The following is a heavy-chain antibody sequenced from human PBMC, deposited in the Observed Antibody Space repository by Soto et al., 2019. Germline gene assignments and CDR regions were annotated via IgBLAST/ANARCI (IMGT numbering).Heavy chain of an antibody. V-gene: IGHV4-39*01. CDR1: GGSISSSSYY. Sequence: PSETLSLTCTVSGGSISSSSYYWGWIRQPPGKGLEWIGSIYYSGSTYYNPSLKSRVIISVDTSKNQFSLKLSSVTAADTAVYYCARLGSGSLFDYWGQGTLVTVSS. J-gene: IGHJ4*02. CDR2: IYYSGST. D-gene: IGHD1-26*01. CDR3: ARLGSGSLFDY.